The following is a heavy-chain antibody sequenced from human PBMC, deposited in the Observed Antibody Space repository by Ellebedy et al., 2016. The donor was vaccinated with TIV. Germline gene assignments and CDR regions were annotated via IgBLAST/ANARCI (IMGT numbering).Heavy chain of an antibody. CDR2: INHSGKT. J-gene: IGHJ4*02. CDR1: GGSFSGYY. CDR3: ARGGTFSHGLWYFDY. Sequence: GSLRLSCAVYGGSFSGYYWSWIRQPPGKGLEWIGEINHSGKTNYNPSLKSRVTISVDTSKNQFSLNLNSVTAADTAAYYCARGGTFSHGLWYFDYWGQGTLVTVSS. D-gene: IGHD5-18*01. V-gene: IGHV4-34*01.